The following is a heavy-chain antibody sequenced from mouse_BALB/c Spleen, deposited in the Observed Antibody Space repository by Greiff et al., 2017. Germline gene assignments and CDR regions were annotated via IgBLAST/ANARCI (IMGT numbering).Heavy chain of an antibody. Sequence: VKLQESGPGLVAPSQSLSITCTVSGFSLTSYDISWIRQPPGKGLEWLGVIWTGGGTNYNSAFMSRLSISKDNSKSQVFLKMNSLQTDDTAIYYCVRGPYGKPSFAYWGQGTLVTVSA. CDR2: IWTGGGT. J-gene: IGHJ3*01. D-gene: IGHD2-1*01. CDR1: GFSLTSYD. V-gene: IGHV2-9-2*01. CDR3: VRGPYGKPSFAY.